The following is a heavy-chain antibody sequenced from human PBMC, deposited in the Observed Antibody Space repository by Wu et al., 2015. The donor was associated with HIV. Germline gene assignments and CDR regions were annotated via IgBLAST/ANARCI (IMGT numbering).Heavy chain of an antibody. Sequence: QVQLVQSGAEVKKPGSSVKVSCKASGGTFSSYAISWVRQAPGQGLEWMGRIIPIFGTANYAQKFQGRVTITADESTSTAYMELSSLRSEDTAVYYCARDNIVVVVAATRREDAFDIWGQGTMVTVSS. J-gene: IGHJ3*02. V-gene: IGHV1-69*13. D-gene: IGHD2-15*01. CDR3: ARDNIVVVVAATRREDAFDI. CDR1: GGTFSSYA. CDR2: IIPIFGTA.